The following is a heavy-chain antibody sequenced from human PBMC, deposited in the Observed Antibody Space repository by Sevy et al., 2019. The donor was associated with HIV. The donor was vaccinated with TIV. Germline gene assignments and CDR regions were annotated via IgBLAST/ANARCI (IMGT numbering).Heavy chain of an antibody. V-gene: IGHV3-30*18. D-gene: IGHD3-22*01. CDR2: ISYDGSNK. Sequence: GGSLILSCAASGFTFSSYGMHWVRQAPGKGLEWVAVISYDGSNKYYADSVKGRFTISRDNSKNTLYLQMNSLSAEDTAVYYCAKGGGYDSSGYYFFRSAGYFDYWGQGTLVTVSS. CDR3: AKGGGYDSSGYYFFRSAGYFDY. CDR1: GFTFSSYG. J-gene: IGHJ4*02.